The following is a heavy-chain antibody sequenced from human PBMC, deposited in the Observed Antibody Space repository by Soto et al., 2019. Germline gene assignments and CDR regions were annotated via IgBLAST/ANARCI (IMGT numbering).Heavy chain of an antibody. Sequence: GGSLRLSCTASGFIFSSYVMHWVRQAPGKGLEWVAVISYDETNKDYADSVKGRFTISRDNSNTLFLQMNSLRPEDTAVYFCARDWNNRNEAGIVDYWGRGTLVTVSS. CDR3: ARDWNNRNEAGIVDY. J-gene: IGHJ4*02. D-gene: IGHD1-20*01. V-gene: IGHV3-30*04. CDR1: GFIFSSYV. CDR2: ISYDETNK.